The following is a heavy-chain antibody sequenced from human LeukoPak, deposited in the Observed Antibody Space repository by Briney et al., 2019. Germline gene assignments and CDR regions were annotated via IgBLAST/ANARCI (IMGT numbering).Heavy chain of an antibody. D-gene: IGHD4-17*01. J-gene: IGHJ4*02. CDR3: ARGHGDYGGNYFDN. CDR1: GGSFSGYY. V-gene: IGHV4-34*01. Sequence: SETLSLTCAVYGGSFSGYYGIWIRQPPGKGLEWIGEINHSGSTNYNPSLKSRVTISVDTSKNQFSLKLSSVTAADTAVYYCARGHGDYGGNYFDNWGQGTLVTVSS. CDR2: INHSGST.